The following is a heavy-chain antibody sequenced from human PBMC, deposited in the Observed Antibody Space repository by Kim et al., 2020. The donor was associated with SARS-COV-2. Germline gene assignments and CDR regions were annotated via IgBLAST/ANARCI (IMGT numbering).Heavy chain of an antibody. V-gene: IGHV3-9*01. Sequence: GGSLRLSCAASGFTFDDYAMHWVRQAPGKGLEWVSGISWNGGSIAYADSVKGRFTLSRDNAKNSLYLQMNSLRAEDTALYYCAKGRYGDYAYYFDYWGQG. D-gene: IGHD4-17*01. CDR2: ISWNGGSI. J-gene: IGHJ4*02. CDR1: GFTFDDYA. CDR3: AKGRYGDYAYYFDY.